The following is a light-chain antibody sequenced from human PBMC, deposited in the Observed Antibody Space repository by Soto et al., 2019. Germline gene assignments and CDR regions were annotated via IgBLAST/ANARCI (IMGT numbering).Light chain of an antibody. V-gene: IGKV3-15*01. CDR2: HTS. CDR3: QQSYSTLT. Sequence: EIVMTQSPATLSVSPGESATLSCRASQSISGNLAWYQQKPGLAPRLLIYHTSTRATGVPARFSGSGSGTEFSLTISSLQSEDFATYYCQQSYSTLTFGPGTKVDIK. J-gene: IGKJ3*01. CDR1: QSISGN.